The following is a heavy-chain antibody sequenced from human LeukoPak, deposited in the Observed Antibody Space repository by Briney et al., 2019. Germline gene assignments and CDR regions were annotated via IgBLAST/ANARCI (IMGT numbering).Heavy chain of an antibody. V-gene: IGHV1-18*01. CDR3: ARDDVRRGYSGYDFDY. CDR2: ISAYNGNT. D-gene: IGHD5-12*01. J-gene: IGHJ4*02. CDR1: GYTFTSYG. Sequence: ASVKVSCKASGYTFTSYGISWVRQAPGQGLEWMGWISAYNGNTNYAQKLQGRVTMTTDTSTSTAYMELRSLRSDDTAVYYCARDDVRRGYSGYDFDYWGQGTLVTVSS.